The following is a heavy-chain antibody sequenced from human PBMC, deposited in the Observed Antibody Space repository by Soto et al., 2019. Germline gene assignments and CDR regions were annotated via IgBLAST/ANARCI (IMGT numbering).Heavy chain of an antibody. Sequence: EVQLLESGGGLVQPGGSLRLSCAASGFTFSSYAMSWVRQAPGQGLEWVSAISGSGGSTYYADSVKGRFTISRDNSKNTLYLQMNSRRAEDTAVYYCAKKTFLEWHYGMDVWGQGTTVTFAS. J-gene: IGHJ6*02. CDR1: GFTFSSYA. CDR2: ISGSGGST. CDR3: AKKTFLEWHYGMDV. D-gene: IGHD3-3*01. V-gene: IGHV3-23*01.